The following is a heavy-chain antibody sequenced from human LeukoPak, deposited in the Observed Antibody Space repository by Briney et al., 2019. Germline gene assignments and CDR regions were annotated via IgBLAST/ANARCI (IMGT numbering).Heavy chain of an antibody. D-gene: IGHD6-19*01. V-gene: IGHV4-59*01. CDR3: ANSLSGWTYFDH. CDR2: IYYSGST. Sequence: SETLPLTCTVSGGSISSYYWSWIRQPPGKGLEWIGYIYYSGSTNYNPSLKSRVTISVDTSKIQFSLKLSSVTAADTAVYYCANSLSGWTYFDHWGQGTLVTVSS. CDR1: GGSISSYY. J-gene: IGHJ4*02.